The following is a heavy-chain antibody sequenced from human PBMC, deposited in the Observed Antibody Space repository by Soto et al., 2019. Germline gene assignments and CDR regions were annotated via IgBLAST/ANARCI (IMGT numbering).Heavy chain of an antibody. V-gene: IGHV3-21*01. J-gene: IGHJ4*02. CDR2: ISSSSSYI. CDR3: ARDDGAAAAEDY. CDR1: GFTFSSYS. D-gene: IGHD6-13*01. Sequence: EVQLVESGGGLVKPGGSLRLSCAASGFTFSSYSMNWVRQAPGKGLEWVSSISSSSSYIYYADSVKGRFTISRDNAKNSLYLQMNSLRAEDTAVYYCARDDGAAAAEDYWGQGTLVTVSS.